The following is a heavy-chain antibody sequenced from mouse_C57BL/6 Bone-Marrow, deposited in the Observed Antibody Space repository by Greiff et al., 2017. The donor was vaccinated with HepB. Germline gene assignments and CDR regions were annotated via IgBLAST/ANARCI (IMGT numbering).Heavy chain of an antibody. V-gene: IGHV14-2*01. CDR2: IDPEDGET. Sequence: VQLHQSGAELVKPGASVKLSCTASGFNIKDYYMHWVKQRTEQGLEWIGRIDPEDGETKYAPKFQGKATITAATSSNTAYLPRSSLTSEDTAVYYCAEGIYGNYLYYAMDYWGQGTSGTVAS. J-gene: IGHJ4*01. D-gene: IGHD2-1*01. CDR3: AEGIYGNYLYYAMDY. CDR1: GFNIKDYY.